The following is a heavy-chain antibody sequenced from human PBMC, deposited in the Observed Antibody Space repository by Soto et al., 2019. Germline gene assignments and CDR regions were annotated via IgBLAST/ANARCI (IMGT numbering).Heavy chain of an antibody. V-gene: IGHV3-30*18. Sequence: PGGSLRLSCAASGFTFSSYGMHWVRQAPGKGLEWVAVISYDGSNKYYADSVKGRFTISRDNSKNTLYLQMNSLRAEDTAVYYCAKDQRIAARRSYYYYGMDVWGQGTTVTVSS. CDR1: GFTFSSYG. D-gene: IGHD6-6*01. CDR3: AKDQRIAARRSYYYYGMDV. J-gene: IGHJ6*02. CDR2: ISYDGSNK.